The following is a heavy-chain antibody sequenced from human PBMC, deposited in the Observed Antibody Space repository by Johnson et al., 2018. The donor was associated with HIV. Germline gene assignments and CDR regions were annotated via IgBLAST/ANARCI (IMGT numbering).Heavy chain of an antibody. CDR3: AKEGGIRRVAWELRAYSFDI. CDR1: GFTFSNYG. Sequence: QVQLVESGGGGVQPGRSLRLSCAASGFTFSNYGMHWVRQAPGKGLEWVSLIYSGGSAYYADSVKGRFTISRVNSKNTLYLQMNSLTPEDTAVYYCAKEGGIRRVAWELRAYSFDIWGQGTMVTVSS. CDR2: IYSGGSA. J-gene: IGHJ3*02. V-gene: IGHV3-NL1*01. D-gene: IGHD1-26*01.